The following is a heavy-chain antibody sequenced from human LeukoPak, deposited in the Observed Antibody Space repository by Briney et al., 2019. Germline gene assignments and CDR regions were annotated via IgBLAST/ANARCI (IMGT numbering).Heavy chain of an antibody. CDR2: IYYSGNT. CDR3: ARVVWNYWFDP. J-gene: IGHJ5*02. CDR1: GGSISSYY. Sequence: SETLSLTCTVSGGSISSYYWSWIRQPPGKGLEWIGYIYYSGNTNYNPSLKSRVTISVDTSKNQFSLKLSSVTAADTAVYYCARVVWNYWFDPWGQGTLVTVSS. D-gene: IGHD1-7*01. V-gene: IGHV4-59*01.